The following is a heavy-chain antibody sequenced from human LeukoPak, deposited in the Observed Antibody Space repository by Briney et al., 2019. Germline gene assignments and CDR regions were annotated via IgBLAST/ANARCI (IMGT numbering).Heavy chain of an antibody. V-gene: IGHV3-30*18. CDR1: GFTVSSNY. CDR2: ISYDGSNK. Sequence: GGSLRLSCAASGFTVSSNYMSWVRQAPGKGLEWVAVISYDGSNKYYADSVKGRFTISRDNSKNTLYLQMNSLRAEDTAVYYCAKDKGNYGMDVWGQGTTVTVSS. CDR3: AKDKGNYGMDV. J-gene: IGHJ6*02.